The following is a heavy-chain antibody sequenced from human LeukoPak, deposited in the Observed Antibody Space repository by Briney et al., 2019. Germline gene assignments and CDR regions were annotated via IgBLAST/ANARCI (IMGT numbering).Heavy chain of an antibody. CDR3: ARAFYDVPNWFDP. J-gene: IGHJ5*02. D-gene: IGHD3-10*02. V-gene: IGHV3-7*05. CDR1: GFTFSTYS. Sequence: GGSLRLFCAASGFTFSTYSMSWVRQAPGKGLEWVANIKQDGSAKNYVDSVKGRFTISRDNAESSLFLQMNSLRAEDTAVYYCARAFYDVPNWFDPWGQGTLVTVSS. CDR2: IKQDGSAK.